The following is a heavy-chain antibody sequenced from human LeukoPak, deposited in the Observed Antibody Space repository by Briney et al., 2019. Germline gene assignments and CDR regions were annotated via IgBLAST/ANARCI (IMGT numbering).Heavy chain of an antibody. CDR3: ARRSGSFQGDYNFDY. Sequence: GESLKISCKGSGYSFTNYWIAWVRQMPGKGLEWMGIIYPGDSDTRYSPSFQGHVTISADKPISTAYLQWSSLKASDTAMYYCARRSGSFQGDYNFDYWGQGTLVTVSS. J-gene: IGHJ4*02. CDR2: IYPGDSDT. V-gene: IGHV5-51*01. CDR1: GYSFTNYW. D-gene: IGHD1-26*01.